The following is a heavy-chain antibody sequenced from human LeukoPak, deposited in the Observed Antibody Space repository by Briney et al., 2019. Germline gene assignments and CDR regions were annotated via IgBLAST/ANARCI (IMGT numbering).Heavy chain of an antibody. J-gene: IGHJ4*02. V-gene: IGHV4-31*03. D-gene: IGHD3-22*01. CDR2: IYYSGST. CDR3: ARAEIGYYYDSSGYYFHY. Sequence: SQTLSLTCTVSGGSISSGGYYWSWIRQHPGKGLEWIGYIYYSGSTYYNPSPKSRVTISVDTSKNQFSLKLSSVTAADTAVYYCARAEIGYYYDSSGYYFHYWGQGTLVTVSS. CDR1: GGSISSGGYY.